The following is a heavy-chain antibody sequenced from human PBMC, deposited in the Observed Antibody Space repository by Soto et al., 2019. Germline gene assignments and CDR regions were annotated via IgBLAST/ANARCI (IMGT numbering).Heavy chain of an antibody. CDR2: INPNSGGT. D-gene: IGHD5-12*01. J-gene: IGHJ4*02. CDR1: GYTFTGYY. CDR3: APRRDGYNYLYY. V-gene: IGHV1-2*02. Sequence: GASVKVSCKASGYTFTGYYMHWVRQAPGQGLEWMGWINPNSGGTNYTQKFQGRVTMTRDTSISTAYMELSRLRSDDTAVYYCAPRRDGYNYLYYWGQGTLVTVSS.